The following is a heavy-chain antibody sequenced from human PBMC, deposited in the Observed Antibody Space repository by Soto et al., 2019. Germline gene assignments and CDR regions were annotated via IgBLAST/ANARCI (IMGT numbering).Heavy chain of an antibody. CDR2: IWYDGSNK. J-gene: IGHJ4*02. CDR1: GFTFNSYG. CDR3: ARIPVDSSGYYLDY. D-gene: IGHD3-22*01. V-gene: IGHV3-33*01. Sequence: GGSLKLSCAASGFTFNSYGMHWVRQAPGKGLEWVAVIWYDGSNKYYADSVKGRFTISRDNSKNTLYLQMNSLRAEDTAVYYCARIPVDSSGYYLDYWGQGTLVTVSS.